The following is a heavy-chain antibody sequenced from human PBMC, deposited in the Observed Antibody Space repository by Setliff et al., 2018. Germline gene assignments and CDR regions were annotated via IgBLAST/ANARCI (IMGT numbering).Heavy chain of an antibody. CDR2: TSNNNAKT. V-gene: IGHV1-18*01. CDR3: ARGKRRYNWNDVPDY. Sequence: ASVKVSCKASGYNFSSYGISYGITWVRQAPGQGLEWMGWTSNNNAKTHYAQKFQGRVTLTTDTPTNTAYMELSSLRSEDTAVYYCARGKRRYNWNDVPDYWGQGTLVTVS. CDR1: GYNFSSYG. J-gene: IGHJ4*02. D-gene: IGHD1-1*01.